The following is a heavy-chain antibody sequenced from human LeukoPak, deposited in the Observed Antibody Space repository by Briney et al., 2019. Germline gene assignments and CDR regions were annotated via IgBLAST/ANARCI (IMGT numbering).Heavy chain of an antibody. CDR3: AKESSWGTVVTPGGPSA. CDR2: ISSSSSSL. D-gene: IGHD4-23*01. V-gene: IGHV3-21*04. Sequence: GGSLRLSCAASGFTFSSYTMNWVRQAPGKGLEWVSSISSSSSSLYFADSVKGRFTISRDNTKNSLYLQMNSLRAEDTAVYYCAKESSWGTVVTPGGPSAWGQGTLVTVSS. J-gene: IGHJ5*02. CDR1: GFTFSSYT.